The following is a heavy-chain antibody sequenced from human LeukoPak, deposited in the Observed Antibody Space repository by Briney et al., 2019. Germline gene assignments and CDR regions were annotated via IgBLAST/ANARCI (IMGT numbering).Heavy chain of an antibody. CDR2: IKQDGSEK. D-gene: IGHD6-13*01. Sequence: GGSLRLSCAASGFTFSNYWMSWVRQAPGKGLEWVASIKQDGSEKFYVDSVKGRFTISRDNAKNSLYLQMYSLRAEDTAVYYCARGAIAAAADYWGQGTLVTVSS. V-gene: IGHV3-7*01. J-gene: IGHJ4*02. CDR1: GFTFSNYW. CDR3: ARGAIAAAADY.